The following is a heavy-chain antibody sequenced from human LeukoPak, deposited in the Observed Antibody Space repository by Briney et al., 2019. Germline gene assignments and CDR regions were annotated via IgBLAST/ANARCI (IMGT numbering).Heavy chain of an antibody. D-gene: IGHD2-2*01. V-gene: IGHV1-2*02. J-gene: IGHJ5*02. CDR1: GYTFTGYY. CDR2: INPNSGGT. Sequence: ASVKVSCKASGYTFTGYYMHWVRQAPGQGLEWMGWINPNSGGTNYAQKFQGRVTMTRDTSISTAYMELSRLRSDDTAVYYCARQYCSSTSCLYNWFDPWGQGTLVTVSS. CDR3: ARQYCSSTSCLYNWFDP.